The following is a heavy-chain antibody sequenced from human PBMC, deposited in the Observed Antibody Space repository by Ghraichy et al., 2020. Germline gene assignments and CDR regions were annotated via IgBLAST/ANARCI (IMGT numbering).Heavy chain of an antibody. V-gene: IGHV1-24*01. CDR3: ATVPLFLGDHGH. CDR2: FDPEDGEP. D-gene: IGHD2-21*02. CDR1: GYSLTELS. Sequence: ASVKVSCKVSGYSLTELSIHWVRQAPGKGLEWMGGFDPEDGEPIYAQKFQGRLTMTEDTSTDAAYLDLSRLIFEDTAVYYCATVPLFLGDHGHWGQGTLVTVSS. J-gene: IGHJ4*02.